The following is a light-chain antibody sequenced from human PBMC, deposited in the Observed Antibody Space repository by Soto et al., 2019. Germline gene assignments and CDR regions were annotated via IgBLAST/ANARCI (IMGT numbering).Light chain of an antibody. Sequence: AIRMTQSPSSLSASTGDRVTITCRASRGISSYLAWYQQKPGKAPKLLIYAASTLQSGVPSRFSGSGSGTDFTLTISCLQSEDFATYYCQQYYSTLRTFGQGTKVEIK. V-gene: IGKV1-8*01. CDR3: QQYYSTLRT. J-gene: IGKJ1*01. CDR1: RGISSY. CDR2: AAS.